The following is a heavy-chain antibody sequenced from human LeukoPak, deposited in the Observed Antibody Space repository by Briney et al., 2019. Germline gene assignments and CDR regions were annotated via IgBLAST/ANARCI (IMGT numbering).Heavy chain of an antibody. CDR1: GFXFSTYD. D-gene: IGHD3-9*01. Sequence: GGSLRLSCAASGFXFSTYDIHWVRQAPGRGLEWVAVISSDGSHKYWADSVKGRFTISRDNSKNTVYLQMNSLRAEDTAVYYCAKGSIDWYYFDYWGQGTLVTVSS. V-gene: IGHV3-30*18. CDR2: ISSDGSHK. CDR3: AKGSIDWYYFDY. J-gene: IGHJ4*02.